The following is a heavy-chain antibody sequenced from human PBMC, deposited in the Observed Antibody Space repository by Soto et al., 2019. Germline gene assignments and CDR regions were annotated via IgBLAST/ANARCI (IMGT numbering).Heavy chain of an antibody. CDR3: ARPTGSSSWFSPLGNWFDP. J-gene: IGHJ5*02. D-gene: IGHD6-13*01. V-gene: IGHV5-10-1*01. CDR2: IDPSDSYT. Sequence: PGESLKISCKGSGYSFTSYWISWVRQMPGKGLEWMGRIDPSDSYTNYSPSFQGHVTISADKSISTAYLQWSSLKASDTAMYYCARPTGSSSWFSPLGNWFDPWGQGTLVTVSS. CDR1: GYSFTSYW.